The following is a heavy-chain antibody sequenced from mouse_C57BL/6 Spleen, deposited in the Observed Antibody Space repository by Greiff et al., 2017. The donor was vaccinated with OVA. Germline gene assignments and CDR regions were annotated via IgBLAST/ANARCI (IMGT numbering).Heavy chain of an antibody. CDR1: GFTFSDAW. CDR3: TRLGGNYPYYFDY. J-gene: IGHJ2*01. D-gene: IGHD2-1*01. CDR2: IRNKANNHAT. Sequence: EVMLVESGGGLVQPGGSMKLSCAASGFTFSDAWMDWVRQSPEKGLEWVAEIRNKANNHATYYAESVKGRFTISRDDSKSSVYLQMNSLRAEDTGIYYCTRLGGNYPYYFDYWGQGTTLTVSS. V-gene: IGHV6-6*01.